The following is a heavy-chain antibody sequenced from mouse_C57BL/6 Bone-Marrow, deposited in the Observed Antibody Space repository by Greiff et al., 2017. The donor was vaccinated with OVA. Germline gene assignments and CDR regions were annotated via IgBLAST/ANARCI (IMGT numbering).Heavy chain of an antibody. CDR3: ARSPYYGSSWDY. Sequence: QVQLQQSGAELVRPGASVKLSCKASGYTFTDYYITWVKQRPGQGLEWIARIYPGSGNTYYNEKFKGKATLTAEKSSSTAYMQLSSLTSEDSAVYFCARSPYYGSSWDYWGQGTTLTVSS. D-gene: IGHD1-1*01. CDR1: GYTFTDYY. J-gene: IGHJ2*01. V-gene: IGHV1-76*01. CDR2: IYPGSGNT.